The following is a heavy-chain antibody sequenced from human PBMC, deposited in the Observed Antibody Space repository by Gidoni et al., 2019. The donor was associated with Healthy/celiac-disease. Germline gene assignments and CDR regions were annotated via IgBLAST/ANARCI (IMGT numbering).Heavy chain of an antibody. CDR3: AKDQAILTGTLDY. CDR1: GFPFSSYA. D-gene: IGHD3-9*01. V-gene: IGHV3-23*01. CDR2: ISGSGGST. J-gene: IGHJ4*02. Sequence: EVQLLESGGGLVQPGGSLRLSCAASGFPFSSYAMSWVRQAPGKGLEWVSAISGSGGSTYYADSVKGRFTISRDNSKNTLYLQMNSLRAEDTAVYYCAKDQAILTGTLDYWGQGTLVTVSS.